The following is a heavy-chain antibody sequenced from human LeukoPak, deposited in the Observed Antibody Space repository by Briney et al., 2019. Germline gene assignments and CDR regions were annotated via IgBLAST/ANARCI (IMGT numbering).Heavy chain of an antibody. D-gene: IGHD2-8*01. Sequence: SETLSLTCTVSGGSISSYYWSWNRQPPGKGLEWIGYIYYSGSTNYNPSLKSRVTISVDTSKNQFSLKLSSVTAADTAVYYCARALMDYGMDVWGQGTTVTVSS. V-gene: IGHV4-59*01. CDR1: GGSISSYY. J-gene: IGHJ6*02. CDR3: ARALMDYGMDV. CDR2: IYYSGST.